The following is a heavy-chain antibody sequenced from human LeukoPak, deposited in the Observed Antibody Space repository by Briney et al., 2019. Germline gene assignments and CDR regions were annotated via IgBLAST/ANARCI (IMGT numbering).Heavy chain of an antibody. CDR2: ISYDGSNK. CDR3: AKDQWHDYYFDY. D-gene: IGHD6-19*01. Sequence: GGSLRLSCAASGFPFSTYAMSWVRQAPGKGLEWVAVISYDGSNKYYADSVKGRFTISRDNSKNTLYLQMNSLRAEDTAVYYCAKDQWHDYYFDYWGQGTLVTVSS. J-gene: IGHJ4*02. V-gene: IGHV3-30*18. CDR1: GFPFSTYA.